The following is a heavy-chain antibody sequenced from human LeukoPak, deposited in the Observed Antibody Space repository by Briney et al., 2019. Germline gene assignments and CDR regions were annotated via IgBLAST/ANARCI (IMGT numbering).Heavy chain of an antibody. CDR2: IYSNGNT. J-gene: IGHJ6*02. Sequence: SETLSLTCIVSGGSFSSSYWSWIRQPPGKGLEWIAYIYSNGNTNSNPSPKSRVTIAVDTSQSQFSLKLSSVTAADTAVYYCARAARDFWSGYYYYYGMDVWGQGTTVTVSS. V-gene: IGHV4-59*12. CDR1: GGSFSSSY. D-gene: IGHD3-3*01. CDR3: ARAARDFWSGYYYYYGMDV.